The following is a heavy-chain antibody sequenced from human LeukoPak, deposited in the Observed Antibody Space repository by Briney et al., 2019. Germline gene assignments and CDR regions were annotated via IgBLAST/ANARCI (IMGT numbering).Heavy chain of an antibody. CDR3: ARGSVAGHKGFDP. J-gene: IGHJ5*02. CDR2: ISDSGTIT. D-gene: IGHD6-19*01. Sequence: PGGSLRLSCAATGFTFSNYAMSWVRQAPAKELEWVSSISDSGTITYHADSVKGRFTISRDNSKNTLYLQMNSLRVEDTAVYWCARGSVAGHKGFDPWGQGTLVIVSS. CDR1: GFTFSNYA. V-gene: IGHV3-23*01.